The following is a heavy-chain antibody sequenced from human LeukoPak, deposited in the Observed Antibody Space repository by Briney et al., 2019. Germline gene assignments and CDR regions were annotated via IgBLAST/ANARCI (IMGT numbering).Heavy chain of an antibody. V-gene: IGHV4-59*01. Sequence: SETLSLTCTVSGDSISSYYWSWIRQPPGKGLEWIGYIYCSGSTNYNPSLKSRVTISVDTSKNQFSLKLSSVTAADTAVYYCARDGANYYMDVWGKGTTVTVSS. J-gene: IGHJ6*03. CDR3: ARDGANYYMDV. CDR1: GDSISSYY. CDR2: IYCSGST. D-gene: IGHD3-16*01.